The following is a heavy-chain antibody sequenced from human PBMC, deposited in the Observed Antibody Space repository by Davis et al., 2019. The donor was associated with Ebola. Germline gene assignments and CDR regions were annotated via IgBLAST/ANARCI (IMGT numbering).Heavy chain of an antibody. CDR3: ARQLYNRSSADWFDP. D-gene: IGHD6-6*01. V-gene: IGHV4-39*01. Sequence: MPSETLSLTCTVSGGSITISTYYWGWIRQPPGKGLEWIGSIYYSGKTYYNSSLKSRITISVDTSKNQFSLKLSSVTAADTAVYYCARQLYNRSSADWFDPWGQGTLVIVSS. J-gene: IGHJ5*02. CDR1: GGSITISTYY. CDR2: IYYSGKT.